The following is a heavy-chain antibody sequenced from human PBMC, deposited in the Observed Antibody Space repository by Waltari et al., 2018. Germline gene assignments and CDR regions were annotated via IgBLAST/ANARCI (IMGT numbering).Heavy chain of an antibody. J-gene: IGHJ4*02. CDR1: GYMFTNYY. V-gene: IGHV1-2*02. D-gene: IGHD2-2*01. Sequence: QVQLVQSGAEVKKPGASVKIACKASGYMFTNYYMYWVRQAPGQGLEWSGWVNPNRGGTNPAQKFQGRVTITSDTSISTAYMALTRMRSDDPAVYFWARRKGYCTSSTCPPVQGYFGYWGQGTLVTVSS. CDR3: ARRKGYCTSSTCPPVQGYFGY. CDR2: VNPNRGGT.